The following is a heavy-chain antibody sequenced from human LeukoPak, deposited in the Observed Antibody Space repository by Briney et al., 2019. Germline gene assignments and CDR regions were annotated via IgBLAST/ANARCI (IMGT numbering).Heavy chain of an antibody. CDR3: ARDRGYYDSGRYVPLDY. J-gene: IGHJ4*02. CDR2: ISSSSSSI. Sequence: PGGSLKLSCAASGFTFISYSMNWVRQAPGKGLEWVSSISSSSSSIYYADSVKGRFIISRDNAKNSLYLQMNSLRAEDTAMYYCARDRGYYDSGRYVPLDYWGQGTLVTVSS. CDR1: GFTFISYS. D-gene: IGHD3-10*01. V-gene: IGHV3-21*01.